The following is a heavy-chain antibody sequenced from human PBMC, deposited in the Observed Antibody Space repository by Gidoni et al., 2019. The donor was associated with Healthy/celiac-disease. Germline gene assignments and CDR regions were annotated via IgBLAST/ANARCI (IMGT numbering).Heavy chain of an antibody. Sequence: QVQLQESGPGLVKPSENLSLTCTVSGGSFSSYYWSWIRQPPGKGQEWLGYIHYSGSTNYNPSLKSRVTIPVDAAKYQFSLKLSSVTAADTAVYYCGRVGMITFGGVGPWYGYMDVWGKGTTVTVSS. V-gene: IGHV4-59*01. D-gene: IGHD3-16*01. J-gene: IGHJ6*03. CDR1: GGSFSSYY. CDR2: IHYSGST. CDR3: GRVGMITFGGVGPWYGYMDV.